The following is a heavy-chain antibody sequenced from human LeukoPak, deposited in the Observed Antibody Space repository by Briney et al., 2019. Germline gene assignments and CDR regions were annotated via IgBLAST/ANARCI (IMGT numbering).Heavy chain of an antibody. J-gene: IGHJ5*02. V-gene: IGHV4-39*07. CDR1: GGSITSSGYY. CDR2: IYYGGSA. D-gene: IGHD2-15*01. Sequence: PSDTLSLTCTVSGGSITSSGYYWGWIRQPPGKGLEWGGNIYYGGSAYYNPSLKSGVTISVDTSKNQFSLKLSSVTAADTAVYYCARQPNIVVVDNGFDPWGQGTLVAVSS. CDR3: ARQPNIVVVDNGFDP.